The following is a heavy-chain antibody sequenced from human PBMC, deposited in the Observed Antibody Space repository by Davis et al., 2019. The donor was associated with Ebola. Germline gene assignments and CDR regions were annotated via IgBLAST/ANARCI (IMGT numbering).Heavy chain of an antibody. D-gene: IGHD6-19*01. Sequence: GSLRLSCTVSGGSISSYYWSWIRQPPGKGLEWIGYIYYSGSTNYNPSLKSRVTISVDTSKNQFSLKLSSVTAADTAVYYCARLEAVAGLDYWGQGTLVTVSS. CDR3: ARLEAVAGLDY. V-gene: IGHV4-59*08. CDR2: IYYSGST. J-gene: IGHJ4*02. CDR1: GGSISSYY.